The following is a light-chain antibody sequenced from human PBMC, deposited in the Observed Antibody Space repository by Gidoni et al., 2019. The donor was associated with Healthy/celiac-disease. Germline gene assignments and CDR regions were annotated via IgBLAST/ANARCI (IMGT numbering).Light chain of an antibody. J-gene: IGKJ3*01. CDR2: GAS. CDR3: QQYNNGPPLFT. Sequence: EIVLTQSPATLSVSPGERATLSCRASQSVSSNLAWYQQKPGQAPRLLIYGASTRATGIPARFSGSGSGTEFTLTISSLQSEDFAVYDCQQYNNGPPLFTFGPGTKVDIK. V-gene: IGKV3-15*01. CDR1: QSVSSN.